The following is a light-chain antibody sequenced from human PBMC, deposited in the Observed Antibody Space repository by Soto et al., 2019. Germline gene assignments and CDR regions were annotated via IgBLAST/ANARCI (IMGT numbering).Light chain of an antibody. J-gene: IGKJ4*01. CDR1: QSVSSSY. V-gene: IGKV3-20*01. CDR2: GAS. Sequence: IVMTQSPDTLSVSPGERATLSCRASQSVSSSYLAWYQQKPGQAPRLLIYGASSRATGIPDRFSGSGSGTDFTLTISSLQPEDFATYYCHQLVSYPPLGGGTKV. CDR3: HQLVSYPP.